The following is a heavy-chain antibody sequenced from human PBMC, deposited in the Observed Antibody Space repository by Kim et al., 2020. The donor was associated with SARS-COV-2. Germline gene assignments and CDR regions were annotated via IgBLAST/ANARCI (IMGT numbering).Heavy chain of an antibody. J-gene: IGHJ6*02. V-gene: IGHV3-7*01. CDR1: GFTFSSYW. D-gene: IGHD6-19*01. CDR3: ARDWALAGTEDDYGMDV. CDR2: IKQDGSEK. Sequence: GGSLRLSCAASGFTFSSYWMSWVRQAPGKGLEWVANIKQDGSEKYYVDSVKGRFTISRDNAKNSLYLQMNSLRAEDTAVYYCARDWALAGTEDDYGMDVWGQGTTVTVSS.